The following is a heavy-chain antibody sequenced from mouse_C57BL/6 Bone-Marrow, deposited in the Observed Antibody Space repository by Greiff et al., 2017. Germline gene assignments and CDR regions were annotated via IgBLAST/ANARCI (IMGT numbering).Heavy chain of an antibody. D-gene: IGHD2-4*01. CDR3: ASGYDYDYAMDY. V-gene: IGHV1-39*01. J-gene: IGHJ4*01. CDR2: INPNYGTT. CDR1: GYSFTDYN. Sequence: VQLQQSGPELVKPGASVKISCKASGYSFTDYNMNWVKQSNGKSLEWIGVINPNYGTTSYNQKFKGKATLTVDQASSTAYMQLNRLTSEYSAVYYCASGYDYDYAMDYWGQGTSVTVSS.